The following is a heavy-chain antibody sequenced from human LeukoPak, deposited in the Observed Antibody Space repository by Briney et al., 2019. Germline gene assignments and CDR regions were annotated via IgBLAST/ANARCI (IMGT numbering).Heavy chain of an antibody. D-gene: IGHD1-26*01. J-gene: IGHJ6*03. CDR2: ISSSSSYI. CDR1: GFTFSSYS. Sequence: PGGSLRLSCAASGFTFSSYSMNWVRQAPGKGLEWVSSISSSSSYIYYADSVKGRFTISRDNAKNSLYLQMNSLRAEDTAVYYCARDQVGATEDYYYYYMDVWGKGTTVTISS. V-gene: IGHV3-21*01. CDR3: ARDQVGATEDYYYYYMDV.